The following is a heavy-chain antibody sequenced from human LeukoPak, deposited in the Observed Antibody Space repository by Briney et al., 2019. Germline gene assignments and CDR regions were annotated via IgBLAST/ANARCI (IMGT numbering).Heavy chain of an antibody. CDR2: IYYSGST. Sequence: PSETLSLTCTVSGGSISSSSYYWGWIRQPPGKGLEWIGSIYYSGSTYYNPSLKSRVTISVDTSKNQFSLKLSSVTAADTAVCYCARKLGYCSGGSCYSVPLFDYWGQGTLVTVSS. V-gene: IGHV4-39*01. D-gene: IGHD2-15*01. J-gene: IGHJ4*02. CDR1: GGSISSSSYY. CDR3: ARKLGYCSGGSCYSVPLFDY.